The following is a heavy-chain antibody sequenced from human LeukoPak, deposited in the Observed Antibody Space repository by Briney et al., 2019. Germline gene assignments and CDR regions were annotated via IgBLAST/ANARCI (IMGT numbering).Heavy chain of an antibody. CDR3: AKDIYYDSSEDFDY. CDR1: GFIFRNYA. V-gene: IGHV3-9*01. Sequence: GGSLRLSCAASGFIFRNYAMNWVRQAPGKGLEWVSGISWNSGSIGYADSVKGRFTISRDNAKNSLYLQMNSLRAEDTALYYCAKDIYYDSSEDFDYWGQGTLVTVSS. CDR2: ISWNSGSI. D-gene: IGHD3-22*01. J-gene: IGHJ4*02.